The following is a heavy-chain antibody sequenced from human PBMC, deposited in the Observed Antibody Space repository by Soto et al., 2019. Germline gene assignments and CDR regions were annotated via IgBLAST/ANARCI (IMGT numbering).Heavy chain of an antibody. CDR1: GFSLSTNGVG. CDR3: VHRAGLQGNWNGGYFDY. CDR2: IYWDDDK. D-gene: IGHD1-1*01. V-gene: IGHV2-5*02. Sequence: QITLKESGPTRVKPTQTLTLTCTFSGFSLSTNGVGVGWIRQPPGKALERLSLIYWDDDKRYSPTLSNRLTITKYTSEKQVVLTMTNMDPVDTATYLCVHRAGLQGNWNGGYFDYWGQGALVTVSS. J-gene: IGHJ4*02.